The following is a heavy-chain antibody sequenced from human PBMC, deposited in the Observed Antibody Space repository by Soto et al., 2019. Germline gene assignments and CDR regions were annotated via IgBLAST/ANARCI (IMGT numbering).Heavy chain of an antibody. V-gene: IGHV4-4*07. CDR3: ARATRFGGPLDYFDY. CDR2: IYTSGST. CDR1: GGSISSYY. Sequence: PSETLSLTCTVSGGSISSYYLSWIRQPAGKGLEWIGRIYTSGSTNYNPSLKSRVTMSVDTSKNQFSLKLSSVTAADTAVYYCARATRFGGPLDYFDYWGQGTLVTVYS. J-gene: IGHJ4*02. D-gene: IGHD3-10*01.